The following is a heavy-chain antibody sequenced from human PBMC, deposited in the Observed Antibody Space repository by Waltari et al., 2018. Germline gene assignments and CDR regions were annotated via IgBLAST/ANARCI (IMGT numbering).Heavy chain of an antibody. J-gene: IGHJ3*02. D-gene: IGHD3-22*01. CDR2: ITSDGTHT. Sequence: EVRLVESGGGLVRPGESLRLSCAASGFTFCYYTMNWVRQAPGTSPGGSTFITSDGTHTTYADSMRGRLTISRDNAKNSLFLQINSLRADDTAVYYCARDRRPTMILGSGAFDIWGQGTVVNVSS. CDR1: GFTFCYYT. V-gene: IGHV3-21*01. CDR3: ARDRRPTMILGSGAFDI.